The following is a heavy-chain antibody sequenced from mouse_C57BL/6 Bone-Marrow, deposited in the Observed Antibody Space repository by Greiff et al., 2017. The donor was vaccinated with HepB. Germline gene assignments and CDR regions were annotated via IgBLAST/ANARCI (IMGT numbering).Heavy chain of an antibody. J-gene: IGHJ2*01. CDR2: IYPGDGDT. CDR3: ARWGGYYGNFYFDY. CDR1: GYAFSSSW. V-gene: IGHV1-82*01. Sequence: VKLMESGPELVKPGASVKISCKASGYAFSSSWMNWVKQRPGKGLEWIGRIYPGDGDTNYNGKFKGKATLTADKSSSTAYMQLSSLTSEDSAVYFCARWGGYYGNFYFDYWGQGTTLTVSS. D-gene: IGHD2-1*01.